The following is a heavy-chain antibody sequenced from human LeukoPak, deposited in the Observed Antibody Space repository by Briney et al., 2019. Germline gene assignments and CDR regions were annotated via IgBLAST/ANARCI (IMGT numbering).Heavy chain of an antibody. D-gene: IGHD2-8*01. J-gene: IGHJ3*02. CDR1: GFTLSTYW. CDR3: ARDSSYCRNGICYGVFDI. V-gene: IGHV3-7*05. Sequence: GGSLRLSCAASGFTLSTYWMTWLRQAPGKGLEGVANIKQDGSTKSHVVSVKGRFTIYRDNAKNSLYLQMNSLRAGDTAVYYCARDSSYCRNGICYGVFDIWGQGTMVTVSS. CDR2: IKQDGSTK.